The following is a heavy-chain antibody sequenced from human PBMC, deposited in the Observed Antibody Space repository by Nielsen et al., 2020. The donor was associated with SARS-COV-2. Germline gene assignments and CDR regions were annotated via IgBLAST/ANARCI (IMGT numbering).Heavy chain of an antibody. Sequence: SETLSLTCTVSGGSISSYYWSWIRQPPVKGLEWIGYIYYSGSTNYNPSLKSRVTISVDTSKNQFSLKLSSVTAADTAVYYCARVGSSWDNWFDPWGQGTLVTVSS. CDR1: GGSISSYY. CDR2: IYYSGST. CDR3: ARVGSSWDNWFDP. J-gene: IGHJ5*02. V-gene: IGHV4-59*01. D-gene: IGHD6-13*01.